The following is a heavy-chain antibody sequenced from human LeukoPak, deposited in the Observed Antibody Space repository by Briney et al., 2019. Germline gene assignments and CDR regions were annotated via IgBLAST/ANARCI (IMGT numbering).Heavy chain of an antibody. Sequence: ASVKVSCKASGYTFTSYGISWVRQAPGRGLEWMGWISAYNGNTNYAQKLQGRVTMTTDTSTSTAYMELRSLRSDDTAVYYCARVVQSAMYYDFWSGLDYYGMDVWGQGTTVTVSS. CDR3: ARVVQSAMYYDFWSGLDYYGMDV. V-gene: IGHV1-18*01. J-gene: IGHJ6*02. CDR1: GYTFTSYG. CDR2: ISAYNGNT. D-gene: IGHD3-3*01.